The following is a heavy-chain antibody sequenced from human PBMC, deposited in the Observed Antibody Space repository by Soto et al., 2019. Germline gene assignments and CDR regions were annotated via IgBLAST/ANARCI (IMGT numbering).Heavy chain of an antibody. Sequence: GGSLRLSCTASGFTFGDYAMSWFRQAPGKGLEWVGFIRSKAYGGTTEYAASVKGRFTISRDDSKGIAYLQMNSLKTEDTAVYYCTRDGQVLWFGELLANYWGQGTLVTVSS. V-gene: IGHV3-49*03. CDR3: TRDGQVLWFGELLANY. J-gene: IGHJ4*02. CDR2: IRSKAYGGTT. CDR1: GFTFGDYA. D-gene: IGHD3-10*01.